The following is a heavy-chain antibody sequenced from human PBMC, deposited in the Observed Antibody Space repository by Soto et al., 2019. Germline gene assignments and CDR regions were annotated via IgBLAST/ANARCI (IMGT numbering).Heavy chain of an antibody. J-gene: IGHJ4*02. D-gene: IGHD6-19*01. CDR3: VKGLNIDYNSGWLYFDY. V-gene: IGHV1-18*01. Sequence: ASXKVSCKASGYTFTTYGISWVRQAPVQFLQWMGWISAYNGNTNYAQKLQGRVTMTTDTSTSTAYMELRSLRVEDTALYYCVKGLNIDYNSGWLYFDYWGQGTVVTVSS. CDR2: ISAYNGNT. CDR1: GYTFTTYG.